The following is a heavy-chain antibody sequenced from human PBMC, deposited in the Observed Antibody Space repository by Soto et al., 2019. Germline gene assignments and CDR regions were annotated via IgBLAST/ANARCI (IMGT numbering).Heavy chain of an antibody. CDR1: GYTFTSYG. CDR2: INPYNGNT. V-gene: IGHV1-18*01. J-gene: IGHJ4*02. Sequence: QVQLVQSGAEVKKPGASVKVSCKASGYTFTSYGISWVRQAPGQGLEWMGWINPYNGNTKYAQKLQGRVTMTTDTSASTAYMELRSLRSDDTDVYHCARDLGGFPDYWGQGTLVTVSS. CDR3: ARDLGGFPDY. D-gene: IGHD5-12*01.